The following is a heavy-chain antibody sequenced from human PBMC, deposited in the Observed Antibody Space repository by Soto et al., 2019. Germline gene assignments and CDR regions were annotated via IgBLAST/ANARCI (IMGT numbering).Heavy chain of an antibody. V-gene: IGHV1-18*01. CDR1: GYTFTSYG. Sequence: QVQLVQSGAEVKKPGASVKVSCKASGYTFTSYGISWVRQTPGQGLEWMGWISAYNGNTNYAQKLQGRVTMTTGTSTRTSYIELRSLISDDTSVYYCARDPPPMDVWCQGNTVTVSS. J-gene: IGHJ6*02. CDR3: ARDPPPMDV. CDR2: ISAYNGNT.